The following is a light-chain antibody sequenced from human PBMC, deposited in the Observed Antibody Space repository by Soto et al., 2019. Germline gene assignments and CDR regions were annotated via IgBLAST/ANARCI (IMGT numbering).Light chain of an antibody. Sequence: DIQMTQSPSTLSASVGDRVTITCRASQSISSWLAWYQQKPGKAPKLLIYQASTLDSGVPSRFSGTGSGTEFTLTISGLQPDDFATYYRQQYDGYSGRTFGQGTKVEIK. J-gene: IGKJ1*01. CDR2: QAS. CDR3: QQYDGYSGRT. CDR1: QSISSW. V-gene: IGKV1-5*03.